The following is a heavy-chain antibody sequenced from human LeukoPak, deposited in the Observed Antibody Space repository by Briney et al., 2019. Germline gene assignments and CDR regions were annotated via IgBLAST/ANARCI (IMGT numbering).Heavy chain of an antibody. V-gene: IGHV3-23*01. CDR2: ISGRGDDT. CDR1: GFTFGSSA. CDR3: GKGGGAADY. Sequence: GGSLRLSCAASGFTFGSSAMSWVRQTPGKGLEWVSAISGRGDDTFHADSVKGRFTISRDNSKNTLYLQMNSLRAGDTAVYYCGKGGGAADYWGQGTLVTVSS. J-gene: IGHJ4*02. D-gene: IGHD3-16*01.